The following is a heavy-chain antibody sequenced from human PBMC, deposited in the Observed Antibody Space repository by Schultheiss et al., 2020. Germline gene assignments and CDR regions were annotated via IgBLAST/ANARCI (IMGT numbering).Heavy chain of an antibody. CDR2: IKEDGSEI. V-gene: IGHV3-7*01. Sequence: CGSLRLSCAASGFTFSRYWMSWVRQAPGKGLEWVANIKEDGSEIHYVDSVKGRFTISRDNAKNSLYLQMNSLRAEDTAVYYCARVISWTTKMFDQWGQGTLVTVSS. J-gene: IGHJ4*02. D-gene: IGHD4-17*01. CDR1: GFTFSRYW. CDR3: ARVISWTTKMFDQ.